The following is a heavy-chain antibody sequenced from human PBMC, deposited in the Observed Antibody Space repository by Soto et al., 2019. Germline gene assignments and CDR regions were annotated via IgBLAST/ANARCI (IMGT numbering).Heavy chain of an antibody. CDR1: GFTFTDYA. Sequence: GGSLRLSCAASGFTFTDYALSWVRQAPGKGLEWVATISGIGGSTYLADSVKGRLSISRDNSKNTVSLLMNSLRAEDTAVYFCARGYYGYTSSWYYFDYWGRGTLVTVSS. D-gene: IGHD6-13*01. CDR2: ISGIGGST. CDR3: ARGYYGYTSSWYYFDY. J-gene: IGHJ4*02. V-gene: IGHV3-23*01.